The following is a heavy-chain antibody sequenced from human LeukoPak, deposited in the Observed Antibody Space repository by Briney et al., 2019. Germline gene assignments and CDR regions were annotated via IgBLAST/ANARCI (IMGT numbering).Heavy chain of an antibody. CDR2: IYYSGST. V-gene: IGHV4-59*01. J-gene: IGHJ5*02. Sequence: SETLSLTCNVSGGSISSYCWSWIRQPPGKGLEWIGYIYYSGSTNYNPSLKSRVTISVDTSKNQFSLKLSSVTAADTAVYYCARDRYLDWFDPWGQGTLVTVSS. CDR3: ARDRYLDWFDP. D-gene: IGHD1-14*01. CDR1: GGSISSYC.